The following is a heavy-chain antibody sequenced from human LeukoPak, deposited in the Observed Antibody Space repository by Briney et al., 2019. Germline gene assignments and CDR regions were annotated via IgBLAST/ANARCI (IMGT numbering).Heavy chain of an antibody. CDR1: GGSISSYY. Sequence: SETLSLACTVSGGSISSYYWSWIRQPPAKGLEWIGYSYYSGSTNYNPSLKSRDTISVDTSKNQFSVKLSSVTAAGTAVHYCARDAGTTGTAPFYYYGMAVWGKGTTVTVSS. CDR2: SYYSGST. J-gene: IGHJ6*04. CDR3: ARDAGTTGTAPFYYYGMAV. D-gene: IGHD1-1*01. V-gene: IGHV4-59*01.